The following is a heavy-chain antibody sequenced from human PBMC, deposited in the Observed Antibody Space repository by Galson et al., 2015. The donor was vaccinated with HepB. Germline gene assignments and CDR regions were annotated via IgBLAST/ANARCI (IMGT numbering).Heavy chain of an antibody. CDR3: ATYCGYSYCQDY. CDR2: FDPEDGET. V-gene: IGHV1-24*01. D-gene: IGHD5-18*01. J-gene: IGHJ4*02. Sequence: SVKVSCKVSGYTLTELSMHWVRQAPGKGLEWMGGFDPEDGETIYAQKFQGRVTVTEDTSTDTAYMELSSLRSEDTAEYYCATYCGYSYCQDYWGQGTLVTVSS. CDR1: GYTLTELS.